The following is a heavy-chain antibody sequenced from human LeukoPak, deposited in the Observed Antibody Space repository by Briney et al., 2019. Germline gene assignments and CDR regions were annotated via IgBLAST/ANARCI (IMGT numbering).Heavy chain of an antibody. CDR2: ISYDGSNK. V-gene: IGHV3-30*18. J-gene: IGHJ4*02. CDR3: AKDSPSEHALGSYFDY. Sequence: PGRSLRLSSAASGFTFSSYGMHWVRQAPGKGLEWVAVISYDGSNKYYADSVKGRFTISRDNSKNTLYLQMNSLRAEDTAVYYCAKDSPSEHALGSYFDYWGQGTLVTVSS. CDR1: GFTFSSYG. D-gene: IGHD7-27*01.